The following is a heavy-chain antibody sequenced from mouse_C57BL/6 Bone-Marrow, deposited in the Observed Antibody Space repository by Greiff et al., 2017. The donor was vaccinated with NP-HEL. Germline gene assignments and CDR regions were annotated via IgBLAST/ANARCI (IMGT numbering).Heavy chain of an antibody. CDR3: ARLRGKYYYAMDY. CDR1: GYTFTSYW. J-gene: IGHJ4*01. V-gene: IGHV1-7*01. CDR2: INPSSGYT. D-gene: IGHD2-1*01. Sequence: VQRVESGAELAKPGASVKLSCKASGYTFTSYWMHWVKQRPGQGLEWIGYINPSSGYTKYNQKFKDKATLTADKSSSTAYMQLSSLTYEDSAVYYCARLRGKYYYAMDYWGQGTSVTVSS.